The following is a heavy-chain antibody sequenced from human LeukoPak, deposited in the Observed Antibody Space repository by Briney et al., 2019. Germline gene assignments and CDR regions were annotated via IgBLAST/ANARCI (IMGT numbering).Heavy chain of an antibody. V-gene: IGHV3-48*01. D-gene: IGHD4-11*01. J-gene: IGHJ4*02. Sequence: GGSLRLSCVGPGFTFNSDSMNWVRQAPGKGLEWVSYISSSSSIIYYADSVKGRFTISRDNAKNSLYLQMNSLRAEDTAVYYCARWTTVTTIDYWGQGTLVTVSS. CDR2: ISSSSSII. CDR3: ARWTTVTTIDY. CDR1: GFTFNSDS.